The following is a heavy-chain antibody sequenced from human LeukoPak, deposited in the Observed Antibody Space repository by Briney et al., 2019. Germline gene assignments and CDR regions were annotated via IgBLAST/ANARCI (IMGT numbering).Heavy chain of an antibody. CDR1: GFTFGSYA. J-gene: IGHJ5*01. D-gene: IGHD6-19*01. CDR3: AKTSGLYSSGWFGY. V-gene: IGHV3-23*01. Sequence: GGSLRLSCAASGFTFGSYAMSWVRQAPGKGLEWVSAISGSGGSTYYADSVKGRFTISRDNSKNTLYLQMNSLRAEDTAVYYCAKTSGLYSSGWFGYWGQGTLVTVSS. CDR2: ISGSGGST.